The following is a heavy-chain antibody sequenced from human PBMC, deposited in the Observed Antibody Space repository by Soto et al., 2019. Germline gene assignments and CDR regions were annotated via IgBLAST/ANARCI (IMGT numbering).Heavy chain of an antibody. V-gene: IGHV4-39*01. Sequence: PSETLSLTCTVSGGSISSSSYYWGWIRQPPGKGLEWIGSIYYSGSTYYNPSLKSRVTIPVDTSKNQFSLKLSFVTAADTAVYYCARRYYYDSSGYYGPDRNWFDPWGQGTLVTVSS. J-gene: IGHJ5*02. CDR3: ARRYYYDSSGYYGPDRNWFDP. D-gene: IGHD3-22*01. CDR2: IYYSGST. CDR1: GGSISSSSYY.